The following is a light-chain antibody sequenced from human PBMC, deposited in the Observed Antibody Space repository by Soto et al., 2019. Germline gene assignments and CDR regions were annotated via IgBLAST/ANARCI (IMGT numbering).Light chain of an antibody. CDR2: EVS. V-gene: IGLV2-14*01. J-gene: IGLJ2*01. CDR3: SSYTSSSTVV. Sequence: QSALTQPASVSGSPGQSITISWTGTSSDVGGYNYVSWYQQHPGKAPKLMIYEVSNRPSGVSNRFSGSKSGNTASLTISGLQAEDEADYCCSSYTSSSTVVFGGGTKVTVL. CDR1: SSDVGGYNY.